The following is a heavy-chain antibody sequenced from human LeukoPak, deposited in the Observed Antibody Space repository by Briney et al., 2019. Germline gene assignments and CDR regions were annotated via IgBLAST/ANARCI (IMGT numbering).Heavy chain of an antibody. CDR2: ISSSSSYI. J-gene: IGHJ4*02. CDR1: GFTFSSYS. CDR3: ARDFALSGSFDY. Sequence: GGSLRLSCAASGFTFSSYSMNWVRQAPGKGLEWVSSISSSSSYIYYADSVKGRFTISRDNAKNSLYLQMNSLRAEDMAVYYCARDFALSGSFDYWGQGTLVTVSS. V-gene: IGHV3-21*01. D-gene: IGHD1-26*01.